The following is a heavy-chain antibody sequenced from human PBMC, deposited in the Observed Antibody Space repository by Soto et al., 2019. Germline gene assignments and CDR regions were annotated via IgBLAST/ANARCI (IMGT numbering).Heavy chain of an antibody. CDR3: ARDLLRYNWNDFPYYYYGMDV. J-gene: IGHJ6*01. CDR1: GFTFSSYA. CDR2: ISYDGSNK. V-gene: IGHV3-30-3*01. Sequence: QVQLVESGGGVVQPGRSLRLSCAASGFTFSSYAMHLVRQAPGKGLEWVAVISYDGSNKYYADSVKGRFTISRDNSKNTLYLQMNSLRAEDTAVYYCARDLLRYNWNDFPYYYYGMDVWGQGTTVTVSS. D-gene: IGHD1-1*01.